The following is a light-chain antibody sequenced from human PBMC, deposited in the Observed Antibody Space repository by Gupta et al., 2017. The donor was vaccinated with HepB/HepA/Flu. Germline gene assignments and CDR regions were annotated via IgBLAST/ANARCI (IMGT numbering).Light chain of an antibody. CDR2: AAS. J-gene: IGKJ4*01. Sequence: DIQMTQSPSSLSASVGDRVTITCRASQSISSYLNWYQQKPGKAPKLLIYAASSLQSGVPSRFSGSGSGTDFTLTISSLQPEDFATYYCQHSDSTPRTFGGGTKLEIK. CDR1: QSISSY. V-gene: IGKV1-39*01. CDR3: QHSDSTPRT.